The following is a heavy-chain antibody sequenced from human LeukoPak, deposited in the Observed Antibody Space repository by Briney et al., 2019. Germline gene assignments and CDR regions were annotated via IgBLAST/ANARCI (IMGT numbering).Heavy chain of an antibody. CDR2: ISASGLST. Sequence: GGSLRLSCAASGLTFNTYAMSCVRQAPGKGLEWVSSISASGLSTYYADSVKGRFIISRDKSKNTLYLQMNSLRAEDTAVYYCAKDDGSGYNVAIVYWVQGTLVTVSS. J-gene: IGHJ4*02. CDR1: GLTFNTYA. D-gene: IGHD3-22*01. V-gene: IGHV3-23*01. CDR3: AKDDGSGYNVAIVY.